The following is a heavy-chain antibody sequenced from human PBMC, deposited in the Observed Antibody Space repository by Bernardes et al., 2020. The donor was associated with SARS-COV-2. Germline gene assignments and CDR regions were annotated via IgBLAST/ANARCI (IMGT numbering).Heavy chain of an antibody. CDR3: ARVSRVQIQLFHYQRENDY. D-gene: IGHD2-21*01. J-gene: IGHJ4*02. Sequence: GGSLRLSCTASGFTFSSYSMNWVRQAPGRGLEWVSYISSASTTVYYADSVKGRFTVSRDNAKNSLYLQMSSLRGDDTAVYYCARVSRVQIQLFHYQRENDYWGQGALVTVSS. V-gene: IGHV3-48*01. CDR1: GFTFSSYS. CDR2: ISSASTTV.